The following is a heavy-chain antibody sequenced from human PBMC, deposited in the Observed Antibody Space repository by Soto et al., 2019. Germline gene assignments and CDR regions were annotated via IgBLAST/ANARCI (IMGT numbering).Heavy chain of an antibody. CDR1: GFTVSSNY. D-gene: IGHD4-17*01. J-gene: IGHJ6*03. Sequence: GESLKISCAASGFTVSSNYMSWVRQAPGKGLEWVSVIYSGGSTYYADSVKGRFTISRDNSKNTLYLQMNSLRAEDTAVYYCASWGMDYGDYADYYYYMDVWGKGTTVTVSS. CDR2: IYSGGST. V-gene: IGHV3-66*01. CDR3: ASWGMDYGDYADYYYYMDV.